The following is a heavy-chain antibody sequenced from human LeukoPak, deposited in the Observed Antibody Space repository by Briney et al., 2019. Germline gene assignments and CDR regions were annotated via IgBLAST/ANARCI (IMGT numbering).Heavy chain of an antibody. V-gene: IGHV3-64D*09. D-gene: IGHD4-17*01. CDR2: ISNNGDHT. CDR1: GFSFSIGS. Sequence: GGSLRLSCSASGFSFSIGSMHWVRQAQGKGLEYVSAISNNGDHTNYADSVKGRFTIYRDNSKNTLYLQMSSLRAEDTAVYYCVKATVTSSYFDYFDSWGQGTRVTVSS. CDR3: VKATVTSSYFDYFDS. J-gene: IGHJ4*02.